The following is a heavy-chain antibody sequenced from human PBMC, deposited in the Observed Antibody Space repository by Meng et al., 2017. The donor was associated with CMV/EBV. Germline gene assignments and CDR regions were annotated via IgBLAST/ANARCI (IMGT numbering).Heavy chain of an antibody. CDR3: AKDRNYDFWRGYRAAYGMDV. D-gene: IGHD3-3*01. J-gene: IGHJ6*02. CDR1: GFTFSSYE. V-gene: IGHV3-48*03. CDR2: ISSSGSTI. Sequence: GESLKISCAASGFTFSSYEMNWVRQAPGKGLEWVSYISSSGSTIYYADSVKGRFTISRDNAKNSLYLQMNSLRAEDTAVYYCAKDRNYDFWRGYRAAYGMDVWGQGTTVTVSS.